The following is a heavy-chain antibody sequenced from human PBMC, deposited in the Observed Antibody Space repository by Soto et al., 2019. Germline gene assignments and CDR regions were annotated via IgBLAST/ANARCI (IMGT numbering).Heavy chain of an antibody. D-gene: IGHD3-3*01. CDR1: GFTFSGSA. J-gene: IGHJ6*03. Sequence: GGSLRLSCAASGFTFSGSALHWVRQXSGKGLEWVGRIRSKGNNYATAYGASLKGRFTISRDDSKNTAYLQMNSLNTEDTAVYYCSRQASDFWSGKPQYYMDVWGKGTTVTVSS. CDR3: SRQASDFWSGKPQYYMDV. V-gene: IGHV3-73*01. CDR2: IRSKGNNYAT.